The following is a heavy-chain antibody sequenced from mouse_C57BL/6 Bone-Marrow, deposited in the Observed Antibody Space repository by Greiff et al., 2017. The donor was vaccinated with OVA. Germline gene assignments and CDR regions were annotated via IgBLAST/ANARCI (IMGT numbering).Heavy chain of an antibody. D-gene: IGHD2-1*01. CDR1: GFSLTSYG. Sequence: QVQLQQSGPGLVQPSQSLSITCTVSGFSLTSYGVHWVRQSPGKGLEWLGVIWRGRSTDYNAAFMSRLSITKDNSKSLVFFKMNSLQADDTAIYYCAKIDIYYGRERYAKGDWGKGTSGSASS. CDR2: IWRGRST. J-gene: IGHJ4*01. V-gene: IGHV2-5*01. CDR3: AKIDIYYGRERYAKGD.